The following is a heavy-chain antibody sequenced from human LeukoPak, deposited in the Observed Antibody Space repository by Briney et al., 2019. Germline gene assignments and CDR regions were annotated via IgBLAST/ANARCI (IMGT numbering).Heavy chain of an antibody. Sequence: SETLSLTCTVSGGSISSSSYYWGWIRQPPGKGLEWIGSIYYSGSTYYNPSLKSRATISVDTSKNQFSLKLSSVTAADMAVYYCARHILYSSGGGNWFDPWGQGTLVTVSS. V-gene: IGHV4-39*01. CDR1: GGSISSSSYY. CDR3: ARHILYSSGGGNWFDP. CDR2: IYYSGST. J-gene: IGHJ5*02. D-gene: IGHD6-25*01.